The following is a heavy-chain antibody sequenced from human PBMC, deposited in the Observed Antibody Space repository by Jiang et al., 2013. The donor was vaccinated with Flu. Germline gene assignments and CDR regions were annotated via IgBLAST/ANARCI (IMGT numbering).Heavy chain of an antibody. Sequence: VQLLESGGGVVQPGRSLRLSCAASGFTFGSNGMHWVRQAPGKGLEWVAVISYDGSNKFYADSVEGRFTISSDSSKNTLFLQMNSLRPEDTAVYYCAKRRDGYNFDYLGQGTQVTVSS. D-gene: IGHD5-24*01. CDR1: GFTFGSNG. CDR3: AKRRDGYNFDY. J-gene: IGHJ4*02. V-gene: IGHV3-30*18. CDR2: ISYDGSNK.